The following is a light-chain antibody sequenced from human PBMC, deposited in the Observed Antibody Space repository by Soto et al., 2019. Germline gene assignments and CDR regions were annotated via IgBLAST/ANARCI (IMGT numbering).Light chain of an antibody. CDR2: EVT. CDR1: GSDIGRYNY. V-gene: IGLV2-14*01. CDR3: SSYTSSSTVV. Sequence: QSVLTQPASVSGSSGRSITVSCTGTGSDIGRYNYVSWYQQYPGQAPKLVIYEVTHRPSGISSRFSASKSGNTASLTISGLQADDEADYYCSSYTSSSTVVFGGGTKVTVL. J-gene: IGLJ2*01.